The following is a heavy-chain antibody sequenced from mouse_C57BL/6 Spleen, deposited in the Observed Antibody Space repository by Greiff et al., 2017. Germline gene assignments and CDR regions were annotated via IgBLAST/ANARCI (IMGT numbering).Heavy chain of an antibody. J-gene: IGHJ4*01. Sequence: EVKLVESGGGLVQPKGSLKLSCAASGFSFNTYAMNWVRQAPGKGLEWVARIRSKSNNYVTYYADSVKDRFTISRDDSESMLYLQMNNLKTEDTAMYYCVRQEDYDVDYYAMDYWGQGTSVTVSS. CDR3: VRQEDYDVDYYAMDY. CDR2: IRSKSNNYVT. V-gene: IGHV10-1*01. D-gene: IGHD2-4*01. CDR1: GFSFNTYA.